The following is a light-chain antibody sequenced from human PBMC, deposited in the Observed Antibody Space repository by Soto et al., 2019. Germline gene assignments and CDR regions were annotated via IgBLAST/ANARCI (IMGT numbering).Light chain of an antibody. CDR1: QSVSNF. Sequence: EIVLTQPPATLSLSPGERATLSCRASQSVSNFLAWYQQKPGQAPRLLIYHASNRATGIPARFSGSGSGTDFTLTISTLEPEDFAVYYCQQHINRLSFGGGTKVEIK. J-gene: IGKJ4*01. CDR2: HAS. CDR3: QQHINRLS. V-gene: IGKV3-11*01.